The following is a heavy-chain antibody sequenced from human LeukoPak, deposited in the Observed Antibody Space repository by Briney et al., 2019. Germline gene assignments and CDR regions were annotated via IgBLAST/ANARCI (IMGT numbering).Heavy chain of an antibody. D-gene: IGHD3-10*01. CDR2: ISSSSSAI. J-gene: IGHJ6*02. Sequence: GGSLRLSCAASGFTFSSYSMNWVRQAPGKGLEWISYISSSSSAIYYADSVKGRFTISRDNAKNSLYLQMNSLRAEDTAVYYCARVYGSESYYNAYYYFYGMDVWGQGTTVTVSS. CDR3: ARVYGSESYYNAYYYFYGMDV. V-gene: IGHV3-48*04. CDR1: GFTFSSYS.